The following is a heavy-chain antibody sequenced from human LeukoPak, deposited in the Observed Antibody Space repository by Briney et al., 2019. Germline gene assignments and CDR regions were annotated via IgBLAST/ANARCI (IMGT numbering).Heavy chain of an antibody. CDR3: AKFNGWELAEYYLDY. CDR1: GFTFSSYG. CDR2: ISGTGGST. D-gene: IGHD1-26*01. J-gene: IGHJ4*01. Sequence: GGSLRLSCGASGFTFSSYGMSWVRQAPGKGLEWVSGISGTGGSTYYADSVKGRFTISRDNSKNRLYMQMNSLRAEDTAIYYCAKFNGWELAEYYLDYWGHGTLVTVSS. V-gene: IGHV3-23*01.